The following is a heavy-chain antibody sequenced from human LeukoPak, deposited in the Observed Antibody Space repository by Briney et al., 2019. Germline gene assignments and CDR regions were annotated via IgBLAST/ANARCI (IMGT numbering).Heavy chain of an antibody. CDR2: ISSDGSST. CDR3: ARDYNRYFDY. CDR1: GFTFDDYA. Sequence: GGSLRLSCAASGFTFDDYAMHWVRQAPGKGLVWLSRISSDGSSTSYADSVKGRFTISRDNAKNTLFLQMNSLRVEDTAVYYCARDYNRYFDYWGQGALVTVSS. J-gene: IGHJ4*02. D-gene: IGHD1-14*01. V-gene: IGHV3-74*01.